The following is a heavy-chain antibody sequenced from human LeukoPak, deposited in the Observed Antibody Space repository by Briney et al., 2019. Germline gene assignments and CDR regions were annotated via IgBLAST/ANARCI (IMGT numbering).Heavy chain of an antibody. V-gene: IGHV3-23*01. J-gene: IGHJ4*02. CDR3: AKSPSIFDYWTQGDY. D-gene: IGHD3-9*01. Sequence: PGGSLRLSCAASGFTFSSYAMSWVRQAPGKGLEWVSAISGSGGSTYYADSVKGRFTISRDNSKNTLYLQMNSLRAEDTAVYYCAKSPSIFDYWTQGDYWGQGTLVTVSS. CDR1: GFTFSSYA. CDR2: ISGSGGST.